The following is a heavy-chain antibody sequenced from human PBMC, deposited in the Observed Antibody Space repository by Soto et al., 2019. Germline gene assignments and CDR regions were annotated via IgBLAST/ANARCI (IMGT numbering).Heavy chain of an antibody. Sequence: QHPGKGLEWIGYIYYSGSTYYNPSLKSRVTISVDTSKNQFSLKLSSVTAADTAVYYCARGRTSSPTPGDYWGQGTLVTVSA. CDR3: ARGRTSSPTPGDY. CDR2: IYYSGST. V-gene: IGHV4-31*02. D-gene: IGHD2-2*01. J-gene: IGHJ4*02.